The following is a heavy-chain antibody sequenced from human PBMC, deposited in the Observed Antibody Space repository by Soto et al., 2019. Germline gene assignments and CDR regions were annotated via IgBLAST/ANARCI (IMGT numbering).Heavy chain of an antibody. D-gene: IGHD3-3*02. Sequence: GESMKITCKGVGYKFGSAWIGWVRQMPGKGLEWMGIIKPGTSDIRYSPSCRGHVTISADEAVSTAYLQWSSLKASDTAMYYCARQLSHICDSWGQGTLVTVSS. J-gene: IGHJ4*02. CDR2: IKPGTSDI. CDR3: ARQLSHICDS. CDR1: GYKFGSAW. V-gene: IGHV5-51*01.